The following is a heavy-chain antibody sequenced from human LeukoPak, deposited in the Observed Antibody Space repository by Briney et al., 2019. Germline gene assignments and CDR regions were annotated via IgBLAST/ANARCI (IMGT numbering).Heavy chain of an antibody. CDR1: GFTFSSYW. CDR2: ISSSSPYI. Sequence: GGSLRLSCAASGFTFSSYWMHWVRHAPGKGLEWVASISSSSPYIYYANSVRGRFTISRDNAKNSLFLQMNSLRAEDTAVYYCARDHTRITIFGVVTYYFDYWGQGTLVTVSS. J-gene: IGHJ4*02. CDR3: ARDHTRITIFGVVTYYFDY. D-gene: IGHD3-3*01. V-gene: IGHV3-21*01.